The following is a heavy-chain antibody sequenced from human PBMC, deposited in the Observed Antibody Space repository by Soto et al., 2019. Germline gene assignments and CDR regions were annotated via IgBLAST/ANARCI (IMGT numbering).Heavy chain of an antibody. D-gene: IGHD3-10*01. CDR1: GGTFSSYA. CDR3: ARDKYLGYGSASYRYYGMDV. J-gene: IGHJ6*02. V-gene: IGHV1-69*13. CDR2: IIPIFGTA. Sequence: ASVKVSCKASGGTFSSYAISWVRQAPGQGLEWMGGIIPIFGTAKYAQKFQGRVTITADESTSTAYMELSSLRSEDTAVYYSARDKYLGYGSASYRYYGMDVWGQGTTVTDS.